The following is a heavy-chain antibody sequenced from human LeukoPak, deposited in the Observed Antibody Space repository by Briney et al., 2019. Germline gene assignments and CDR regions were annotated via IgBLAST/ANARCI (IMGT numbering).Heavy chain of an antibody. CDR3: AADGKDTAMAGFDY. CDR1: GFTFSSYA. Sequence: GGSLRLSCAASGFTFSSYAMSWVRQAPGKGLEWVSAISGSGGSTYCADSVKGRFTISRDNSKNTLYLQMNSLRAEDTAVYYCAADGKDTAMAGFDYWGQGTLVTVSS. CDR2: ISGSGGST. D-gene: IGHD5-18*01. J-gene: IGHJ4*02. V-gene: IGHV3-23*01.